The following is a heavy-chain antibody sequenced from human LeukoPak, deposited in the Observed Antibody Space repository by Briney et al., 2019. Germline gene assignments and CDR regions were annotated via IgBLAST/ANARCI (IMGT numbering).Heavy chain of an antibody. CDR1: GYTFTSYG. J-gene: IGHJ6*02. D-gene: IGHD3-3*01. Sequence: ASVKVSCKASGYTFTSYGISWVRQAPGQGLEWMGWINTNTGNPTYAQGFTGRFVFSLDTSVSTAYLQISSLKAEDTAVYYCARRSYYDFWSGYGPYGMDVWGQGTTVTVSS. CDR2: INTNTGNP. CDR3: ARRSYYDFWSGYGPYGMDV. V-gene: IGHV7-4-1*02.